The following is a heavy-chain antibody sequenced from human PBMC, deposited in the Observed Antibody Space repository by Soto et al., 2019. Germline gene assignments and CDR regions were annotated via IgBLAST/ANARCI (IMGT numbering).Heavy chain of an antibody. CDR2: SNYGGPT. CDR3: ARHGAYSTSVYYYYGMDV. D-gene: IGHD6-13*01. V-gene: IGHV4-39*01. Sequence: SETLSLTCTVSGGAINSTVYYWGWIRQPPGKGLEWIGSSNYGGPTYYSPSLQSRVTKSLDTAKNHFSLNPRSVTAADTAVYYCARHGAYSTSVYYYYGMDVWGQGTTVTVSS. CDR1: GGAINSTVYY. J-gene: IGHJ6*02.